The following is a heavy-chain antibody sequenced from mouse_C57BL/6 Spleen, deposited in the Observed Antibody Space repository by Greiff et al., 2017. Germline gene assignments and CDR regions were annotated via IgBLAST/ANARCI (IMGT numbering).Heavy chain of an antibody. CDR2: ISSGSSTI. Sequence: EVKLQESGGGLVKPGGSLKLSCAASGFTFSDYGMHWVRQAPEKGLEWVAYISSGSSTIYYAGKVKGRFTIPRDNAKNTLFLQMTSLRSEDTAVYYGVRDDYDGRAWFAYWGQGTLVTVSA. V-gene: IGHV5-17*01. D-gene: IGHD2-4*01. CDR1: GFTFSDYG. CDR3: VRDDYDGRAWFAY. J-gene: IGHJ3*01.